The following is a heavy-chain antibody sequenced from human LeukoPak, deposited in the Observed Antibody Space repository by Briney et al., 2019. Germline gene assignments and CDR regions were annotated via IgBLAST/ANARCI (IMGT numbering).Heavy chain of an antibody. CDR1: GFTFSDYY. Sequence: GGSLRLSCAASGFTFSDYYMSWIRQAPGKGLEWVSYISSSGSTIYYADSVKGRFTISRDNAKNSLYLQMNSLRAEDTAVYYCARVKQLERLYYYYYYTDVWGKGTTVTVSS. CDR3: ARVKQLERLYYYYYYTDV. D-gene: IGHD1-1*01. V-gene: IGHV3-11*01. CDR2: ISSSGSTI. J-gene: IGHJ6*03.